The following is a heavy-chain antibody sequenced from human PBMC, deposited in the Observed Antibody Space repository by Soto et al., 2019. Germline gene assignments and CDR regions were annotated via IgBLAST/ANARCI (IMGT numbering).Heavy chain of an antibody. CDR2: ISYDGSNK. CDR3: AKGYRGYDSSFDY. V-gene: IGHV3-30*18. D-gene: IGHD5-12*01. J-gene: IGHJ4*02. CDR1: GFTFSSYG. Sequence: QVQLVESGGGVVQPGRSLRLSCAASGFTFSSYGMHWVRQAPGKGLEWVAVISYDGSNKYYADSVKGRFTISRDNSKNTLYLQMNSLRAEDTAGYYCAKGYRGYDSSFDYWGQGTLVTVSS.